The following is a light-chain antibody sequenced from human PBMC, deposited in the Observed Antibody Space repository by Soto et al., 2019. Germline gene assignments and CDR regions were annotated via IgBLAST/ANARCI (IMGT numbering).Light chain of an antibody. V-gene: IGKV3-20*01. CDR3: QQSGSSRT. CDR2: DAS. CDR1: QSVVSN. Sequence: PVTLSGSPGERVLVSCRASQSVVSNIAWYQQQPAQSPRLLVYDASPRATATPDRCSGSGSGTDFTLTSRRLEPEDCASYQWQQSGSSRTFGQGTKVHI. J-gene: IGKJ1*01.